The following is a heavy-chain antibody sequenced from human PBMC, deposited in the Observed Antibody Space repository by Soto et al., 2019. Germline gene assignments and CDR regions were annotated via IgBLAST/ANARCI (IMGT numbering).Heavy chain of an antibody. CDR1: GFTFSTYS. D-gene: IGHD5-18*01. CDR3: ARSLGYTDGDEDY. J-gene: IGHJ4*02. V-gene: IGHV3-48*01. Sequence: EVQLVESGGGLVQPGGSLRLSCAASGFTFSTYSMNWVRQAPGTGLEWVSYISSSSSNIYYADSVKGRFAISRDNAKNSLYLQMSSLRAEDTAVYYCARSLGYTDGDEDYWGRGTLVTVSS. CDR2: ISSSSSNI.